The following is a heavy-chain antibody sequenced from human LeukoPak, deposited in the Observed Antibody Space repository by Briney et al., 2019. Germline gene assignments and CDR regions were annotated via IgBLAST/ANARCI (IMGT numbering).Heavy chain of an antibody. Sequence: PGGSLRLSCAASGFTFSSYAMSWVRQAPGKGLEWVSAISGSGGSTYYADSVKGRFTISRNNSKNTLYPQMNSLRAEDTAVYYCAKDINDLSPYYDSSGYYNYWGQGTLVTVSS. J-gene: IGHJ4*02. CDR1: GFTFSSYA. V-gene: IGHV3-23*01. CDR3: AKDINDLSPYYDSSGYYNY. CDR2: ISGSGGST. D-gene: IGHD3-22*01.